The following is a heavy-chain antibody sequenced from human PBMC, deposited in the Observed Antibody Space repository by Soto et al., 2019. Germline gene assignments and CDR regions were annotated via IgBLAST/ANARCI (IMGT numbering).Heavy chain of an antibody. J-gene: IGHJ4*02. Sequence: SETLCLTCTVSGGSISSSSYYGGWIRQPPGKGLEWIGSIYYSGSTYYNPSLKSRVTISVDTSKNQFSLKLSSVTAADTAVYYCATAIYDFWSGYYYFDYWGQGTLVTVSS. D-gene: IGHD3-3*01. CDR2: IYYSGST. CDR1: GGSISSSSYY. CDR3: ATAIYDFWSGYYYFDY. V-gene: IGHV4-39*01.